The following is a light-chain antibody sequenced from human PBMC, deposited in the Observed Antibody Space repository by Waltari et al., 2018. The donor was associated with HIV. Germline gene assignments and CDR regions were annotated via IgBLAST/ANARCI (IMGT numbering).Light chain of an antibody. Sequence: SYELTQPLSVSVALGQTARITCGGDNIGSKNVNWYQQKPGQAPVLVIYRNTNRPSGIPERFSGSNSGNTATLTITRAQVGDEADYYCHVWDRATGVFGTGTTVTVL. V-gene: IGLV3-9*01. CDR3: HVWDRATGV. CDR2: RNT. CDR1: NIGSKN. J-gene: IGLJ1*01.